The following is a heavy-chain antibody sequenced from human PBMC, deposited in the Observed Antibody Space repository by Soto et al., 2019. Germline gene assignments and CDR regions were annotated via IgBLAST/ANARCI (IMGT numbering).Heavy chain of an antibody. CDR3: ARTHWVAGTEY. V-gene: IGHV4-4*07. D-gene: IGHD6-19*01. CDR1: GGSMTGYF. Sequence: QVQLQESGPGLVKPSETLSLTCTVSGGSMTGYFWTWIRQSAGKGLEWIGHVYNSGNTDYNPSLPSRRTMAVDTSKREFSLKVKSVTAADTAVYYCARTHWVAGTEYWGQGTLVTVSS. J-gene: IGHJ4*02. CDR2: VYNSGNT.